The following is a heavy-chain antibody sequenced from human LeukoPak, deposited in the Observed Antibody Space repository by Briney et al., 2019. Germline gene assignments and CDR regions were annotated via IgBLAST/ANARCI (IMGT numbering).Heavy chain of an antibody. Sequence: GGSLRLSSAASGFTFSSYGMHWVRQAPGKGLEWVAFIRYDGSNKYYADSVKGRFTISRDNSENTLYLQMNSLRAEDTAVYYCQGYYYYYMDVWGKGTTVTVSS. V-gene: IGHV3-30*02. J-gene: IGHJ6*03. CDR3: QGYYYYYMDV. CDR2: IRYDGSNK. CDR1: GFTFSSYG.